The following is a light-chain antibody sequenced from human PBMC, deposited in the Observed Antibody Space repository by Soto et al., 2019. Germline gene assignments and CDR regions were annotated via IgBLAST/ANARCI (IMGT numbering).Light chain of an antibody. V-gene: IGKV3-20*01. CDR1: QSVSSSY. CDR2: GAS. CDR3: QQYGSSPRRT. J-gene: IGKJ1*01. Sequence: EIVLTQSPGTLSLSPGERATLSCRASQSVSSSYLAWYQQKPGQAPRLLIYGASSRATGIPDRFSGSGSGTDFTLTISRLEPEDFAVYYCQQYGSSPRRTF.